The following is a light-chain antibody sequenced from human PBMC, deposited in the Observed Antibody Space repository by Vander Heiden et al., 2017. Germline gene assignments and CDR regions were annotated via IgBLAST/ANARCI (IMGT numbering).Light chain of an antibody. V-gene: IGKV1-33*01. J-gene: IGKJ2*01. Sequence: DIQMTQSPSSLSVSVGDAVTITCQASQDSGNFVNWFQQRPGKAPTVLIYDASKLHAGVPSRFTGSGSGTVFTLTISSLQPEDIDTYCCRQENNLPYTFGQGTKL. CDR3: RQENNLPYT. CDR1: QDSGNF. CDR2: DAS.